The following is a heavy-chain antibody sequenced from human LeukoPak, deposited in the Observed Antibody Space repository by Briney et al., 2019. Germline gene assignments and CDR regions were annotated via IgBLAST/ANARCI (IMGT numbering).Heavy chain of an antibody. Sequence: ASVKVSCKASGYTFTGYYMHWVRQAPGQGLEWMGRINPNSGGTNYAQKFQGRVTMTRDTSISTAYMELSRLRSDDTAVYYCARGKPKQWLVHRHFDYWGQGTLVTVSS. J-gene: IGHJ4*02. CDR2: INPNSGGT. D-gene: IGHD6-19*01. CDR1: GYTFTGYY. CDR3: ARGKPKQWLVHRHFDY. V-gene: IGHV1-2*06.